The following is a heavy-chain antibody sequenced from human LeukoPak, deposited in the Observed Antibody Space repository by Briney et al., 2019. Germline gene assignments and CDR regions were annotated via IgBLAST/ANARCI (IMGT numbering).Heavy chain of an antibody. D-gene: IGHD3-22*01. CDR3: AKDQGGYYDSSGYYGLGTTFDY. CDR2: ISSSGSTI. Sequence: GGSLRLSCAASGFTFSSYEMNWVRQAPGKGLEWVSYISSSGSTIYYADSVKGRFTISRDNAKNSLYLQMNSLRAEDTAVYYCAKDQGGYYDSSGYYGLGTTFDYWGQGTLVTVSS. J-gene: IGHJ4*02. V-gene: IGHV3-48*03. CDR1: GFTFSSYE.